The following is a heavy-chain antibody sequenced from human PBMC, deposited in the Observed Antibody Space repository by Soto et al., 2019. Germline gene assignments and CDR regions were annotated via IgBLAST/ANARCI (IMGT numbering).Heavy chain of an antibody. CDR3: ARDRRTLFYFDY. D-gene: IGHD2-21*01. V-gene: IGHV3-33*01. CDR1: GFTFSSYG. Sequence: QVQLVESGEGVVQPGRSLRLSCAASGFTFSSYGMHWVRQAPGKGLEWVAVIWYDGSNKYYADSVKGRFTISRDNSKNTLYLQMNSLRAEDTAVYYCARDRRTLFYFDYWGQGTLVTVSS. J-gene: IGHJ4*02. CDR2: IWYDGSNK.